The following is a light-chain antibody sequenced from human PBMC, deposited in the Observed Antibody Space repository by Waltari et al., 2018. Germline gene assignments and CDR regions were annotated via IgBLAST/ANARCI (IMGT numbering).Light chain of an antibody. J-gene: IGKJ3*01. CDR2: AAS. CDR1: QSISSN. CDR3: QQSYSTPRFT. Sequence: DIQMTQSPSSLSASVGDRVTITCRASQSISSNLNWYQQKPGKAPKLLIYAASSLQSGVPSRFSGSGSATAFTLTISSLQPEDFATYFCQQSYSTPRFTFGPGTTV. V-gene: IGKV1-39*01.